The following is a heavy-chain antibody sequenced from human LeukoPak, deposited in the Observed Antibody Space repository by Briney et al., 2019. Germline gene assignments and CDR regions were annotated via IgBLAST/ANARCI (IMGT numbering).Heavy chain of an antibody. CDR3: AKVGTASKPSDLDY. J-gene: IGHJ4*02. CDR2: IRYDGSNK. D-gene: IGHD1/OR15-1a*01. CDR1: GFIFSDYG. Sequence: GGSLRLSCAASGFIFSDYGMHWVRQAPGKGLEGVTFIRYDGSNKYYADSVKGRFTISRDNSKNTLYLQMNSLRPEDTAVYYCAKVGTASKPSDLDYWGQGTLVTVSS. V-gene: IGHV3-30*02.